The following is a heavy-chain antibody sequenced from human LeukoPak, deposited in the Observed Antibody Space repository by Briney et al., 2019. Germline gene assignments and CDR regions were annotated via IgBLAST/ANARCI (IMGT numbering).Heavy chain of an antibody. D-gene: IGHD3-22*01. J-gene: IGHJ4*02. CDR2: IGTAGDT. Sequence: GGSLRLSCAASGFTFSSYDMHWVRQATGKGLEWVSAIGTAGDTYYPGSVKGRFTISRENAKNSLYLRMNSLRAGDTAVYYCARAYYYDSRGGYYFDYWGQGTLVTVSS. CDR3: ARAYYYDSRGGYYFDY. V-gene: IGHV3-13*01. CDR1: GFTFSSYD.